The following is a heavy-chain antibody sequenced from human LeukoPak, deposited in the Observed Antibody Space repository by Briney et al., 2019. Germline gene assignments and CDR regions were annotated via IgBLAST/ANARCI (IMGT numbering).Heavy chain of an antibody. CDR1: GGSISGYY. CDR2: IYYSGST. J-gene: IGHJ4*02. D-gene: IGHD5-24*01. V-gene: IGHV4-59*01. Sequence: SSETLSLTCTVSGGSISGYYWSWIRQPPGKGLEWIGCIYYSGSTNYNPSLKSRVTMSVDTSTNQFSLKLSSVTAADTAVYYCARVGGYNSPLDYWGQGTLVTVSS. CDR3: ARVGGYNSPLDY.